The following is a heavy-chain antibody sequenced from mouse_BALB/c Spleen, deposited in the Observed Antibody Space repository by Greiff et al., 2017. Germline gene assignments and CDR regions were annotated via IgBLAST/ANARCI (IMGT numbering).Heavy chain of an antibody. Sequence: EVKLVESGPSLVKPSQTLSLTCSVTGDSITSGYWNWIRKFPGNKLEYMGYISYSGSTYYNPSLKSRISITRDTSKNQYYLQLNSVTTEDTATYYCARGSGYDGSFAYWGQGTLVTVSA. CDR1: GDSITSGY. CDR3: ARGSGYDGSFAY. V-gene: IGHV3-8*02. J-gene: IGHJ3*01. D-gene: IGHD2-2*01. CDR2: ISYSGST.